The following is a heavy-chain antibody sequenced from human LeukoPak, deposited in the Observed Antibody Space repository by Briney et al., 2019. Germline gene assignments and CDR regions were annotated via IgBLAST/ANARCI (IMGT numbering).Heavy chain of an antibody. CDR1: GYTFTSYG. Sequence: SVKVSCQASGYTFTSYGISWVRQAPGQGLEWMGWISANNGHTNYTQKLQGRVTMTTDTSTSTAYMELRSLRSDDTAVYYCARPARPSGSYGYWGQGTLVTVSS. D-gene: IGHD3-16*01. J-gene: IGHJ4*02. CDR2: ISANNGHT. CDR3: ARPARPSGSYGY. V-gene: IGHV1-18*01.